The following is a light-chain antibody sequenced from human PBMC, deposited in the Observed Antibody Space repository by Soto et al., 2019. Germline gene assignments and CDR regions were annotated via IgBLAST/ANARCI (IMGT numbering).Light chain of an antibody. Sequence: QLVLTQPPSASGTPGQGVTISCSGSSSNIGDNTVSWYQQFPGTAPKLLIYNNNQRPSGVPDRFSGSKSGTSASLAISGLQSDDETNYYCAAWDDSLNGVIFGGGTKVTVL. CDR1: SSNIGDNT. V-gene: IGLV1-44*01. CDR3: AAWDDSLNGVI. J-gene: IGLJ2*01. CDR2: NNN.